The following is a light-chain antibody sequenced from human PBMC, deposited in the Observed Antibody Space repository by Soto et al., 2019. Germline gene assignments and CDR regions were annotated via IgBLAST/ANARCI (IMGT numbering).Light chain of an antibody. V-gene: IGKV3-20*01. CDR1: QSVSSSY. Sequence: EIVLTQSPGTLSLSPGERATLSCRASQSVSSSYLAWYQQKPRQAPRLLIYGASSRATGIPDRFSGSGSGTDFTLTISRLEPEDFAVYYCQQYGSSPRTFGQGTKVELK. CDR3: QQYGSSPRT. J-gene: IGKJ1*01. CDR2: GAS.